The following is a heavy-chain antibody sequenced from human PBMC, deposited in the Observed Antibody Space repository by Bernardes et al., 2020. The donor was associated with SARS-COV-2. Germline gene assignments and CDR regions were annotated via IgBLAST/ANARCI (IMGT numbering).Heavy chain of an antibody. V-gene: IGHV3-53*01. CDR1: GFTFSSYW. CDR3: ARDVTTLRGGLFDY. J-gene: IGHJ4*02. Sequence: GGSLRLSCAASGFTFSSYWMSWVRQAPGKGLEWVSLINSGGSTYYADSVKGRFTISRVNSKNTVYLQMNSLRAEDTAVYYCARDVTTLRGGLFDYWGQGTLVTVSS. D-gene: IGHD3-22*01. CDR2: INSGGST.